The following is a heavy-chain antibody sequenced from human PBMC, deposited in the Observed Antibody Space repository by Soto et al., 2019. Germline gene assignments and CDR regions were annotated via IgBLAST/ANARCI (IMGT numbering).Heavy chain of an antibody. Sequence: SETLSLTCAVSGGSISSSNWWSWVRQPPGKGLEWIGEIYHSGSTNYNPSLKSRVTISVDKSKNQFSLKLSSVTAADTAVYYCAREFSSSSGENWFDPWGQGTLVTVSS. CDR1: GGSISSSNW. V-gene: IGHV4-4*02. D-gene: IGHD6-6*01. CDR3: AREFSSSSGENWFDP. CDR2: IYHSGST. J-gene: IGHJ5*02.